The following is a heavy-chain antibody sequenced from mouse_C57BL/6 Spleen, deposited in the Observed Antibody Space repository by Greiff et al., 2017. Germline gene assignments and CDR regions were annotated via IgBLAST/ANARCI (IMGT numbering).Heavy chain of an antibody. Sequence: QVQLQQSGPELVKPGASVKISCKASGYAFSSSWMNWVKQRPGKGLEWIGRIYPGDGDTNYNGKFKGKATLTADKSSSTAYMQLSSLTSEDSAVYFCARRNWDESFDYWGQGTTLTVSS. CDR3: ARRNWDESFDY. D-gene: IGHD4-1*01. V-gene: IGHV1-82*01. J-gene: IGHJ2*01. CDR2: IYPGDGDT. CDR1: GYAFSSSW.